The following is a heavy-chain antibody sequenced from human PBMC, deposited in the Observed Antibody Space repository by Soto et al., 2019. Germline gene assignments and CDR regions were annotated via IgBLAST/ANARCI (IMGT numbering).Heavy chain of an antibody. CDR2: INHSGST. CDR3: ARIGEGGTYYDFWSGYYDY. V-gene: IGHV4-34*01. J-gene: IGHJ4*02. D-gene: IGHD3-3*01. Sequence: SETLSLTCAVYGGSFSGYYWSWIRQPPGKGLEWIGEINHSGSTNYNPSLKSRVTISVDTSKNQFSLKLSSVTAADTAVYYCARIGEGGTYYDFWSGYYDYWGQGTLVTVSS. CDR1: GGSFSGYY.